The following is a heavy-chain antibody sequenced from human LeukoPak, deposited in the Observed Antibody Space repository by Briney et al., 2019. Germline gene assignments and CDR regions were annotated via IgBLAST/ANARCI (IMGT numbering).Heavy chain of an antibody. D-gene: IGHD2-15*01. Sequence: SETLSLTCAVSGYSISSGYYWGWIRQPPGKGLEWIGSIYHSGSTYYNPSLKSRVTISVDTSKNQFSLKLSSVTAADTAVYYCARPSGELRIDYWGQGTLVTVSS. CDR3: ARPSGELRIDY. V-gene: IGHV4-38-2*01. J-gene: IGHJ4*02. CDR2: IYHSGST. CDR1: GYSISSGYY.